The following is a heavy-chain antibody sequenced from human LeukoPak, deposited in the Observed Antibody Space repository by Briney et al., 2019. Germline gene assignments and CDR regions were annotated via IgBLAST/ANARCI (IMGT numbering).Heavy chain of an antibody. CDR2: ISGSGGST. J-gene: IGHJ2*01. Sequence: GGSLRLSCAASGFTFSSYGMSWVRQAPGKGLEWVSAISGSGGSTYYADSVKGRFTISRDNSKNTLYLQMNSLRAEDTAVYYCARDPEDWYFDLWGRGTLVTVSS. CDR1: GFTFSSYG. V-gene: IGHV3-23*01. D-gene: IGHD1-14*01. CDR3: ARDPEDWYFDL.